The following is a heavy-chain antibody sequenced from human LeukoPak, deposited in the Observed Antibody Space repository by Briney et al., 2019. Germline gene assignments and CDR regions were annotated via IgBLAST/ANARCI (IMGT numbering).Heavy chain of an antibody. CDR3: ASCQVRGVILAYYYGMDV. D-gene: IGHD3-10*01. J-gene: IGHJ6*02. CDR2: IIPIFGTA. Sequence: ASMKVSCKASGYTFTTYDISWVRQAPGQGLEWMGGIIPIFGTANYAHKFQGRVTITADESTSTAYMELSSLRSEDTAVYYCASCQVRGVILAYYYGMDVWGQGTTVTVSS. CDR1: GYTFTTYD. V-gene: IGHV1-69*13.